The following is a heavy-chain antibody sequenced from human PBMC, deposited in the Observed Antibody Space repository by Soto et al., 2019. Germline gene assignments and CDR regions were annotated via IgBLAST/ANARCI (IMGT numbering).Heavy chain of an antibody. D-gene: IGHD3-9*01. CDR3: ARTTFYDIFTAYYSLFDY. J-gene: IGHJ4*02. CDR1: GGSINSGRFY. Sequence: VQLQESGPGLVKPSQTLTLTCTVSGGSINSGRFYWSWIRQHPGKGLEWIGHISDSGSSYYNPSLESRVTISVDTSKNQFSLKLSAVTAADTAVYFCARTTFYDIFTAYYSLFDYWAREPWSPSPQ. V-gene: IGHV4-31*03. CDR2: ISDSGSS.